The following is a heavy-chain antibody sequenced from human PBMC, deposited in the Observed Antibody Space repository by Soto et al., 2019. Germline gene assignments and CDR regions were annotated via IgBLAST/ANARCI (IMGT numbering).Heavy chain of an antibody. CDR2: IYYSGST. V-gene: IGHV4-30-4*01. CDR1: GGSISSGDYY. CDR3: ARGPRRGPFDY. D-gene: IGHD3-16*01. J-gene: IGHJ4*02. Sequence: TSETLSLTCTVSGGSISSGDYYWSWIRQPPGKGLEWIGYIYYSGSTYYNPSLKSRVTISVDTSKNQFSLKLSSVTAADTAVYYCARGPRRGPFDYCGQGTLVTVSS.